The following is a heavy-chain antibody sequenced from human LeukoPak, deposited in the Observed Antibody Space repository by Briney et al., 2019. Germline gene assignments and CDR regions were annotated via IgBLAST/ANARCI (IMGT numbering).Heavy chain of an antibody. J-gene: IGHJ1*01. CDR1: GGSFSDYY. V-gene: IGHV4-34*01. D-gene: IGHD3-22*01. CDR3: GHSSGYQYH. Sequence: SETLSLTCAVYGGSFSDYYCSWIRQPPGKGLEWIGEINHGGSTNYSPSLKSRVTISVDTSKNQFSLKLSSVTAADTALYYCGHSSGYQYHWGQGTLVTVSS. CDR2: INHGGST.